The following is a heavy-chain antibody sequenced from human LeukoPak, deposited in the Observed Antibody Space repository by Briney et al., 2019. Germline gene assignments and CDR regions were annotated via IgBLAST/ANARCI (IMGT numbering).Heavy chain of an antibody. CDR1: GGSISSSSYY. D-gene: IGHD2-2*02. Sequence: SETLSLSCTVSGGSISSSSYYWGWIRQPPGKGLEWIGRIYYSGSTYYNPSLKSRVTISVDTSKNQFTVKYNSVTATDTAVFYCARQYTGIDYWGQGTLVTVSS. V-gene: IGHV4-39*01. J-gene: IGHJ4*02. CDR3: ARQYTGIDY. CDR2: IYYSGST.